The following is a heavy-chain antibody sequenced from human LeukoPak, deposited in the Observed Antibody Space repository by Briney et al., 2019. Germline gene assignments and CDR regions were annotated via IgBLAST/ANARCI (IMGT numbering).Heavy chain of an antibody. J-gene: IGHJ4*02. CDR2: ISADGDKT. CDR3: AQDIGDFDVLTAYYGFDH. Sequence: PGGSLRLSCAASGLTFDDYAMHWVRQAPGKGLEWVSLISADGDKTYYADSVKGRFTISRDDSKTSLYLQMNSPRTEDTAFYCAQDIGDFDVLTAYYGFDHWGPGTLVTVSS. D-gene: IGHD3-9*01. CDR1: GLTFDDYA. V-gene: IGHV3-43*02.